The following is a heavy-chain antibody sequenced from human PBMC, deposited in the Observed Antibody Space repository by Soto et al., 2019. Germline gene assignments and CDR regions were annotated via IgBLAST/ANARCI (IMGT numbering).Heavy chain of an antibody. CDR2: ISYDGSNK. J-gene: IGHJ4*02. CDR1: GFTFSSHG. Sequence: QAQLVESGGGVVQPGRSLRLSCEASGFTFSSHGMHWDRQAPGKGLEWVAVISYDGSNKYYADSVKGRFTISRDNSKNTLYLQMNTLRAEDTAVYYCAKARLSGYYYAAVFDYWGQGTLVTVSS. V-gene: IGHV3-30*18. CDR3: AKARLSGYYYAAVFDY. D-gene: IGHD3-3*01.